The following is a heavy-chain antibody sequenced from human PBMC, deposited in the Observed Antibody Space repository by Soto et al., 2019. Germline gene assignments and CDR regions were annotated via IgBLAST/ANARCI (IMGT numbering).Heavy chain of an antibody. CDR3: ARDLAENERELAGAGTEGIDY. CDR2: INPSGGST. V-gene: IGHV1-46*01. Sequence: ASVKVSCKASGYTFTSYYMHWLRQAPGQGLEWMGIINPSGGSTSYAQKFQGRVTMTRDTSMSTVYMELSSLRSEDTAVYYCARDLAENERELAGAGTEGIDYWGQGTLVTVSS. J-gene: IGHJ4*02. D-gene: IGHD6-19*01. CDR1: GYTFTSYY.